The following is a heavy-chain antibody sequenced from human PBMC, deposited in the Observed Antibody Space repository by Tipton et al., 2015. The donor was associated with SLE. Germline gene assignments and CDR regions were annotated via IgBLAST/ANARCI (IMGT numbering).Heavy chain of an antibody. D-gene: IGHD1-14*01. Sequence: TLSLTCTVSGGSISSGGYSWSWIRQPPGKGLEWIGYIYHSGSTYYNPSLESRVTISVDRSKNQFSLKLSSVTAADTAVYYCARHGWTERWFDPWGLGTLVTVSS. J-gene: IGHJ5*02. CDR2: IYHSGST. V-gene: IGHV4-30-2*01. CDR1: GGSISSGGYS. CDR3: ARHGWTERWFDP.